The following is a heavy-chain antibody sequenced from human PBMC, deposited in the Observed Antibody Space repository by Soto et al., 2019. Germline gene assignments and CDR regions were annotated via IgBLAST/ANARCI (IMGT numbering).Heavy chain of an antibody. CDR1: GYTFTGYY. Sequence: ASVKVSCKASGYTFTGYYMHWVRQAPGQGLEWMGWINPNSGGTNYAQKFQGWVTMTRDTSISTAYMELSRLRSDDTAVYYCAGGTRGGYYDSSGAPNAFDIWGQGTMVTVSS. D-gene: IGHD3-22*01. CDR3: AGGTRGGYYDSSGAPNAFDI. J-gene: IGHJ3*02. V-gene: IGHV1-2*04. CDR2: INPNSGGT.